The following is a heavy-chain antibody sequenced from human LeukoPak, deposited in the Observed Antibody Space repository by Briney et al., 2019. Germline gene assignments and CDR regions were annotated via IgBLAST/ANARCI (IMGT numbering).Heavy chain of an antibody. Sequence: SETLSLTCTVSGGSISSYYWSWIRQPAGKGLEWIGRIYTSGSTNYNPSLKSRVTISVDTSKNQFSLKLSSVTAADTAVYYCARDTVYYDSSGYLGVFDYWGQGTLVTVSS. CDR1: GGSISSYY. J-gene: IGHJ4*02. V-gene: IGHV4-4*07. CDR2: IYTSGST. D-gene: IGHD3-22*01. CDR3: ARDTVYYDSSGYLGVFDY.